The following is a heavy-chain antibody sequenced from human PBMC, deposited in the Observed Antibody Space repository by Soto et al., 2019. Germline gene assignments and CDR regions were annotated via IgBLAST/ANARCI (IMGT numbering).Heavy chain of an antibody. Sequence: GGSLRLSCAASGFTFSSYWMSWVRQAPGKGLEWVANIKQDGSEKYYVDSVKGRFTISRDNAKNSLYLQMNSLRAEDTAVYYCARFYYDSSGYLPPPYYYYGMDVWGQGTTVTVSS. CDR2: IKQDGSEK. CDR3: ARFYYDSSGYLPPPYYYYGMDV. V-gene: IGHV3-7*04. CDR1: GFTFSSYW. J-gene: IGHJ6*02. D-gene: IGHD3-22*01.